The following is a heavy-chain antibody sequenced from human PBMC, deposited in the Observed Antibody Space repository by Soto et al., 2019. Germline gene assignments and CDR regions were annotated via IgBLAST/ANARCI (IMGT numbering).Heavy chain of an antibody. CDR3: ASISLYDFWSGQIYYYGMDV. CDR1: GYSFTSYW. V-gene: IGHV5-10-1*01. Sequence: GESLKISCKGSGYSFTSYWISWVRQMPGKGLEWMGRIDPSDSYTNYSPSFQGQVTISADKSISTAYLQWSSLKASDTAMYYCASISLYDFWSGQIYYYGMDVWGQGTTVTSP. CDR2: IDPSDSYT. D-gene: IGHD3-3*01. J-gene: IGHJ6*02.